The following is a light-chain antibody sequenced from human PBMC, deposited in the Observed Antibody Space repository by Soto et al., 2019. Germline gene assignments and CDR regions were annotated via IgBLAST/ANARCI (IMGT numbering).Light chain of an antibody. Sequence: QSALTQPASVSGSPGQSITISCTGTSSDVGGYNYVSWYQQHPGKAPKLMIYEVSNRPSGVSNRFSGSKSGNTASLTISGLQAEDEADYYCSSYAGSNCLFGGGTKVTVL. CDR2: EVS. J-gene: IGLJ2*01. CDR1: SSDVGGYNY. V-gene: IGLV2-14*01. CDR3: SSYAGSNCL.